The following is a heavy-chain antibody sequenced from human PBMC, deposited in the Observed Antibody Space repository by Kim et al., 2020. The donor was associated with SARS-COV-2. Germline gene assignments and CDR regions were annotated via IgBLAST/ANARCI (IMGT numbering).Heavy chain of an antibody. J-gene: IGHJ4*02. V-gene: IGHV1-46*01. Sequence: TNYAPKFQDRVTMTRDTSTSTVYMELSSLRSEDTAVYYCARLKVGASFDYWGQGTLVTVSS. CDR2: T. CDR3: ARLKVGASFDY. D-gene: IGHD1-26*01.